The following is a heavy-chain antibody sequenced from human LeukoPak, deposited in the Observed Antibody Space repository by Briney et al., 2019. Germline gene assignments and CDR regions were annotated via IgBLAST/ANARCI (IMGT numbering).Heavy chain of an antibody. V-gene: IGHV1-18*01. J-gene: IGHJ6*02. D-gene: IGHD3-3*01. CDR3: ARDCGYYDFWSGYYYYGMDV. CDR2: ISAYNGNT. Sequence: GASVKVSCKASGYTFTSYGISWVRQAPGQGLEWMGWISAYNGNTNYAQKLQGRVAMTTDTSTSTAYMELRSLRSDDTAVCYCARDCGYYDFWSGYYYYGMDVWGQGTTVTVSS. CDR1: GYTFTSYG.